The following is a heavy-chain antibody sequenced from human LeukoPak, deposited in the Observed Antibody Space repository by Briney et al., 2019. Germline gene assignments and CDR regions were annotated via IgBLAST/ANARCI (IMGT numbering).Heavy chain of an antibody. Sequence: PGGSLRLSCAASGFTFSSYGMHWVRQAPGKGLEWVAVISYDGSNKYYADSVKGRFTISRDNSKNTLYLQMNSLRAEDTAVYYCAKDRSQLWLRVYYYYYYGMDVWGQGTTVTVSS. CDR1: GFTFSSYG. V-gene: IGHV3-30*18. D-gene: IGHD5-18*01. J-gene: IGHJ6*02. CDR3: AKDRSQLWLRVYYYYYYGMDV. CDR2: ISYDGSNK.